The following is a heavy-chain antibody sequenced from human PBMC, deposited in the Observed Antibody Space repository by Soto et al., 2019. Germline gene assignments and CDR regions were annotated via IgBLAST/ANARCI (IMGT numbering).Heavy chain of an antibody. D-gene: IGHD3-10*01. J-gene: IGHJ6*02. CDR1: GFTFGDYA. Sequence: GGSLRLSCTASGFTFGDYAMSWVRQAPGKGLEWVGFIRSKAYGGTTEYAASVKGRFTISRDDSKSIAYRQMKSLKPKDTAVYYCTRDLIYYGSGSYGYYGMNFWGQGPTVTVSS. V-gene: IGHV3-49*04. CDR2: IRSKAYGGTT. CDR3: TRDLIYYGSGSYGYYGMNF.